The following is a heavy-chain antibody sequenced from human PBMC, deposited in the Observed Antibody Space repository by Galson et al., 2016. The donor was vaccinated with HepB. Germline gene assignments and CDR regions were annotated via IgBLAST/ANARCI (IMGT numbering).Heavy chain of an antibody. D-gene: IGHD3-3*01. J-gene: IGHJ6*02. CDR3: ARGGNYNFWRPYSLMDV. CDR1: GSTFTTYA. Sequence: SLRLSCAVSGSTFTTYAIHWVRQAPGKGLDWVAVISDDGNDKYCADSVKGRFTITSDNSKNTLYLQMNSLRPDHTAVYYCARGGNYNFWRPYSLMDVWGQGTTVTVSS. V-gene: IGHV3-30*04. CDR2: ISDDGNDK.